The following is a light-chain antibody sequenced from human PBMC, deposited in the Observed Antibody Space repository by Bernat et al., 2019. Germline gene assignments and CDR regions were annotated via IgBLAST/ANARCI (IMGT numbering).Light chain of an antibody. CDR3: QQYDTLVA. CDR2: DAS. CDR1: QDIKYY. Sequence: DIQMTQSPSSLSASVGDRVTITCQASQDIKYYLNWYQHKPGKAPKLLIFDASNLEAGVPSRFSGSGSGTDFTFTISSLQPEDIATYHCQQYDTLVAFGQGTRLEIK. V-gene: IGKV1-33*01. J-gene: IGKJ5*01.